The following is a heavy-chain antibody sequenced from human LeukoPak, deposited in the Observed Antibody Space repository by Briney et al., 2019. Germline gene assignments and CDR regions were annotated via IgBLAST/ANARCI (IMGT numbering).Heavy chain of an antibody. CDR1: GFTFSSYA. CDR3: ARHGGLYYDFWSGTEGVDY. D-gene: IGHD3-3*01. CDR2: IYYSGST. J-gene: IGHJ4*02. Sequence: LRLSCAASGFTFSSYAMHWIRQPPGKGLEWIGSIYYSGSTYYNPSLKSRVTISVDTSKNQFSLKLSSVTAADTAVYYCARHGGLYYDFWSGTEGVDYWGQGTLVTVSS. V-gene: IGHV4-39*01.